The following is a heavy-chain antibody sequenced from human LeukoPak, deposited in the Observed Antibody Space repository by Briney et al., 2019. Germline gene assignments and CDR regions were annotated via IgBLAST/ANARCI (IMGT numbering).Heavy chain of an antibody. CDR2: INPDGYAK. D-gene: IGHD3/OR15-3a*01. CDR3: VRHLNWAFDI. Sequence: GGSLRLSCAASGLTFSSVWMTWVRQAPGKGLEWVANINPDGYAKYYVDSLKGRFIISRDNARNSLYLQMNFLRVEDTAVYYCVRHLNWAFDIWGQGTMVTVPS. V-gene: IGHV3-7*01. J-gene: IGHJ3*02. CDR1: GLTFSSVW.